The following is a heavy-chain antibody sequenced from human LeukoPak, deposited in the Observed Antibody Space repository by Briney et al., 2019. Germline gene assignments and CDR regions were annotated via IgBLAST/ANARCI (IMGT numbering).Heavy chain of an antibody. D-gene: IGHD2-2*01. J-gene: IGHJ4*02. V-gene: IGHV1-8*03. CDR3: ASCTRTRSTSCYFDY. CDR1: GYTFTSYD. Sequence: ASVKVSCKASGYTFTSYDINWVRQATGQGLEWMVWMNPNSGNTGYAQKFQGRVTITRNTSISTAYMELSSLRSEDTAVYYCASCTRTRSTSCYFDYWGQGTLVTVSS. CDR2: MNPNSGNT.